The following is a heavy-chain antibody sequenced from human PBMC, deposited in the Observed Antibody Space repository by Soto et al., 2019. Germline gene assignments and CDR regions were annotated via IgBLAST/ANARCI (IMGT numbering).Heavy chain of an antibody. CDR2: IDNDGTST. J-gene: IGHJ4*02. CDR1: GFTFSTYW. D-gene: IGHD2-21*01. CDR3: ARSSFPYYFDS. V-gene: IGHV3-74*01. Sequence: EVQLVQSGGGSVQPGGSLRLSCAASGFTFSTYWMHWVSQGPGKALVWVSRIDNDGTSTIYADSVKGRFSISRDNAKNTLYLQMNSLRAEDTAVYYCARSSFPYYFDSWGQGALVAVSS.